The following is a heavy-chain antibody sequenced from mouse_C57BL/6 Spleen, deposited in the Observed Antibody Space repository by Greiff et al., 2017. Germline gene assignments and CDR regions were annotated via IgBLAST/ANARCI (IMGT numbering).Heavy chain of an antibody. V-gene: IGHV3-1*01. J-gene: IGHJ2*01. Sequence: DVKLVESGPGMVKPSQSLSLTCTVTGYSITSGYDWHWIRHFPGNKLEWMGYISYSGSTNYNPSLKSRISITHDTSKNHFFLKLNSVTTEDTATYYCARDRQGSFDYWGQGTTLTVSS. D-gene: IGHD3-2*01. CDR3: ARDRQGSFDY. CDR1: GYSITSGYD. CDR2: ISYSGST.